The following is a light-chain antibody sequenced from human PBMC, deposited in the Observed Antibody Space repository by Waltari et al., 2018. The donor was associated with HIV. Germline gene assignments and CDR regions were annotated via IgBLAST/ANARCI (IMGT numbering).Light chain of an antibody. Sequence: QSALTQPASVSGSPGQSITISCTGTSSDVGAYHYVSWYQQHPGKAPKLIIYEVRNRPSRVSKRFSASKSDNTASLTISGRQAEDEADYYCSSYTTNNTRVFGGGTKLTVL. CDR3: SSYTTNNTRV. J-gene: IGLJ3*02. CDR1: SSDVGAYHY. V-gene: IGLV2-14*03. CDR2: EVR.